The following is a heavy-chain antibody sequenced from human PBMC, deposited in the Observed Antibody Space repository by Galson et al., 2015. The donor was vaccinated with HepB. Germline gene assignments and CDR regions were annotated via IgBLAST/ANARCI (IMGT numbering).Heavy chain of an antibody. Sequence: SLRLSCAVSGFRISTYAMSWVRQAPGKGLEWVSAISGGGATWYADSVKGRFTISRDISKNTVYLQMSSLRAEDTALYFCARDRVYPNDVLDIWGQGTMVTVSS. V-gene: IGHV3-23*01. CDR2: ISGGGAT. D-gene: IGHD2/OR15-2a*01. CDR1: GFRISTYA. CDR3: ARDRVYPNDVLDI. J-gene: IGHJ3*02.